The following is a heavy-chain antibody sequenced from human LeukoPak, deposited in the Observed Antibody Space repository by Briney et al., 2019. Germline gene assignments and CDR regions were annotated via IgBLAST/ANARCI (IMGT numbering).Heavy chain of an antibody. V-gene: IGHV1-69*13. CDR1: GYTFTSYG. J-gene: IGHJ4*02. CDR3: ARSTVVKFDS. D-gene: IGHD3-22*01. Sequence: SVKVSCKASGYTFTSYGISWVRQAPGQGLEWMGGIIPILGSPHYAQKFRGRVTITADESTSTAYMELSTLRSEDTAVYYCARSTVVKFDSWGQGTLVTVSS. CDR2: IIPILGSP.